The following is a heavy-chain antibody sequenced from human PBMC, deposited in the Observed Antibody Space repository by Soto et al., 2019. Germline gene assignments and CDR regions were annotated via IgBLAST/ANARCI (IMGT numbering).Heavy chain of an antibody. V-gene: IGHV3-21*01. CDR2: ISGSSSYI. CDR3: ARSYDILTGYSGFDY. J-gene: IGHJ4*02. Sequence: EVQLVESGGGLVKPGGSLRLSCAASGFTFSRYSMNWVRQAPGKGLEWVSSISGSSSYIYYADSVKGGFTISRDNAKNSLYLQMNSLRAEDTAVYYCARSYDILTGYSGFDYWGQGTLVTVSS. D-gene: IGHD3-9*01. CDR1: GFTFSRYS.